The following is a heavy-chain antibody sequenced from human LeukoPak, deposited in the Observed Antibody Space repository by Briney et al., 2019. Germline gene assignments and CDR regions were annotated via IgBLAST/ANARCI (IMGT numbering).Heavy chain of an antibody. CDR3: XREVADYGGYYYYHYMDV. Sequence: SETLSLTCTVSGGSISSYYWSWIRQPAGKGLEWIGRIYTSGSNNYNPSLKSRVTMSVDTSKNQFSLKLSSVTAADPAMYYCXREVADYGGYYYYHYMDVWGKGTTVTISS. CDR1: GGSISSYY. J-gene: IGHJ6*03. CDR2: IYTSGSN. D-gene: IGHD4-23*01. V-gene: IGHV4-4*07.